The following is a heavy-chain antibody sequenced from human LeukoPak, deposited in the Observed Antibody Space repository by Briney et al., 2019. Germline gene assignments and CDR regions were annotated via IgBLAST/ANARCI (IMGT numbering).Heavy chain of an antibody. CDR1: GGTFSSYA. V-gene: IGHV1-69*13. D-gene: IGHD2-15*01. CDR2: IIPIFGTA. CDR3: AREKGLLPDWFDP. Sequence: SVKVPCKASGGTFSSYAISWVRQAPGQGLEWMGGIIPIFGTANYAQKFQGRVTITADESTSTAYMELSSLRSEDTAVYYCAREKGLLPDWFDPWGQGTLVTVSS. J-gene: IGHJ5*02.